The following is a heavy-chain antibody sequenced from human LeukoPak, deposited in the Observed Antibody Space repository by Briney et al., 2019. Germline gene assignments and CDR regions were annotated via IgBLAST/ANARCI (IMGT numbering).Heavy chain of an antibody. CDR2: IYGIDSTI. V-gene: IGHV3-11*01. CDR3: ARDAYYYESSSYYRNAFDI. J-gene: IGHJ3*02. D-gene: IGHD3-22*01. Sequence: PGGSLRLSCAASGFTFSDYYMSWIRQAPGKGLEWLSYIYGIDSTISYAASVKGRFTISRDNAKNSLYLQMNSLRAEDTAVYYCARDAYYYESSSYYRNAFDIWGQGTVVTVSS. CDR1: GFTFSDYY.